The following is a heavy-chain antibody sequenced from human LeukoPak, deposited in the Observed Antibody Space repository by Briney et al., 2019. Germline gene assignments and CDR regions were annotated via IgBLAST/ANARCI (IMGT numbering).Heavy chain of an antibody. CDR2: ISGSGGNT. D-gene: IGHD3-22*01. CDR1: GFTFSSYA. V-gene: IGHV3-23*01. Sequence: PGGSLRLSCAASGFTFSSYAMSWVRQAPGKGLEWVSAISGSGGNTYYADSVKGRFTISRDNSKNTLYLQMNGLRAEDTAVYYCAKDSGDYDSSGYYFGAYWGQGTLVTVSS. J-gene: IGHJ4*02. CDR3: AKDSGDYDSSGYYFGAY.